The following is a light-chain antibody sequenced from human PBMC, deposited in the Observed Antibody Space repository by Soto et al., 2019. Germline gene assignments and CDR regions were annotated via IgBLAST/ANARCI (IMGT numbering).Light chain of an antibody. V-gene: IGKV1-5*01. CDR2: HVS. CDR1: QSVSRW. CDR3: QQSYSTPIT. J-gene: IGKJ5*01. Sequence: DIQMTQSPSTLSSSVGGRVTITCRANQSVSRWLAWYQQKAGKAPNLLIFHVSNLKSGVPSRFSGSGSETEFTLTISSLQPDDFATYYCQQSYSTPITFGQGTRLEIK.